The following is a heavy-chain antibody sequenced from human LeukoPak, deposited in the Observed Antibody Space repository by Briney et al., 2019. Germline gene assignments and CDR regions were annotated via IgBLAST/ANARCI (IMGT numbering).Heavy chain of an antibody. D-gene: IGHD1-1*01. Sequence: RGSLRLSCAASGFTFSKAWMSWVRQAPGKGLEWVGRIKSKTNGGTTDYAAPVRGRFTISRDDSKNTLYLQMNSLKTEDTAVYYCTTSTRTWDYFDYWGQGTLVTVSS. CDR2: IKSKTNGGTT. CDR3: TTSTRTWDYFDY. CDR1: GFTFSKAW. J-gene: IGHJ4*02. V-gene: IGHV3-15*01.